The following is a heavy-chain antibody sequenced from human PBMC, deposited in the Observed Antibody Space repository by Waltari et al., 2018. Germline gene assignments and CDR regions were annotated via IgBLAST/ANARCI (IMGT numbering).Heavy chain of an antibody. D-gene: IGHD3-10*01. CDR2: ISFDGNNI. Sequence: QVQLVESGGGMVQPGKSLTFSCEVSGIILISYASHWVRQAPGKGLEWVAVISFDGNNIYFADSVKGRFTINRDNSKNTLSLQMNSLTPEDTAIYYCARDGHSYFYGSWSDYWGQGTLVTVSS. CDR1: GIILISYA. CDR3: ARDGHSYFYGSWSDY. V-gene: IGHV3-30*01. J-gene: IGHJ4*02.